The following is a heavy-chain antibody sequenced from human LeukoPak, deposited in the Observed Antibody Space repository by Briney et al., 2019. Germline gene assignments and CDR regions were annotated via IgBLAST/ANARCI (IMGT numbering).Heavy chain of an antibody. Sequence: GGSLRLSCAASGFTVSSNYMTWVRQAPGKGLEWVSVIYSGGSTYNADTVKGRFTISRDSSKNTVYLQMNSLRAEDTAVYYCARDSEPGYSSSWQRTDYFDYWGQGTLVTVSS. CDR2: IYSGGST. D-gene: IGHD6-13*01. J-gene: IGHJ4*02. V-gene: IGHV3-66*01. CDR1: GFTVSSNY. CDR3: ARDSEPGYSSSWQRTDYFDY.